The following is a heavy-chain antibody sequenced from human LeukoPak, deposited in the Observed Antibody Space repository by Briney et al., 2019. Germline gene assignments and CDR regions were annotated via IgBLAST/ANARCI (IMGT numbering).Heavy chain of an antibody. D-gene: IGHD1-26*01. CDR3: ARLGHSGSYYLDY. CDR2: IYYSGST. Sequence: PSETLSLTCTVSGGSISSHYWSWIRQPPGKGLEWIGYIYYSGSTNYNPSLKSRVTISVDTSKNQFSLKLSSVTAADTAVYYCARLGHSGSYYLDYWGQGTLVTVSS. CDR1: GGSISSHY. V-gene: IGHV4-59*11. J-gene: IGHJ4*02.